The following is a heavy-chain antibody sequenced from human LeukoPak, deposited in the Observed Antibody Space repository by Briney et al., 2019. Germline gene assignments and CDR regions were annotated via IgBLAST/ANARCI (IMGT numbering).Heavy chain of an antibody. D-gene: IGHD3-10*01. Sequence: GGSLRLSCVASGFIFTSFGMNWVRQAPGKGLEWVSSITHGGQIYYADSVKGRFTISRDNTKSSVYLQMDNLRDDDTAVYFCARDDRYGSGTLGKRFDPWGQGTLVSVSS. V-gene: IGHV3-21*01. CDR1: GFIFTSFG. J-gene: IGHJ5*02. CDR2: ITHGGQI. CDR3: ARDDRYGSGTLGKRFDP.